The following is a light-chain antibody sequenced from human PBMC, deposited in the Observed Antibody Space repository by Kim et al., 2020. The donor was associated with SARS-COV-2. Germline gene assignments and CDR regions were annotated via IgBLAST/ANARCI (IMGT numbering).Light chain of an antibody. J-gene: IGKJ2*01. CDR3: QQYDNSPYT. CDR1: RSVDSNH. Sequence: LSPGQRATLSCRASRSVDSNHIAWFQQKPGQTPRLLIYGTSSRVTGIPDRFSASGSGTDFTLTISRLEPEDFAVYYCQQYDNSPYTFGQGTKLEI. CDR2: GTS. V-gene: IGKV3-20*01.